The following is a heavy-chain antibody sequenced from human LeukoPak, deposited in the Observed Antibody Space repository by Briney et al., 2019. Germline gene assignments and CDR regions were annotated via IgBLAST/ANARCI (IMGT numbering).Heavy chain of an antibody. Sequence: AASVKVSCKASGYTFTGYYMHWVRQAPGQGLEWMGWIKPNSGGTNYAQKFQGRVTMTRDTSISTAYMELSRLRSDNTAVYYCARDGEQERSYYYYYYMDVWGKGTTVTVSS. J-gene: IGHJ6*03. CDR2: IKPNSGGT. D-gene: IGHD1/OR15-1a*01. CDR1: GYTFTGYY. V-gene: IGHV1-2*02. CDR3: ARDGEQERSYYYYYYMDV.